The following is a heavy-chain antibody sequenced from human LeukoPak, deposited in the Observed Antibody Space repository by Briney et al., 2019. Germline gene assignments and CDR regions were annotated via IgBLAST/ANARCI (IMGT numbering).Heavy chain of an antibody. D-gene: IGHD5-18*01. CDR1: GGSFSGYY. Sequence: SETLSLTCAVYGGSFSGYYWSWIRQPPGKGLEWIGSIYYSGSTYYNPSLKSRVTISVDTSKNQFSLKLSSVTAADTAVYYCARGYSYGYGGYYYGMDVWGQGTTVTVSS. CDR3: ARGYSYGYGGYYYGMDV. CDR2: IYYSGST. J-gene: IGHJ6*02. V-gene: IGHV4-34*01.